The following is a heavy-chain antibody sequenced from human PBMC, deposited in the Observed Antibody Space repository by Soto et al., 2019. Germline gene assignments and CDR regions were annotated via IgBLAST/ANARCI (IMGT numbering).Heavy chain of an antibody. J-gene: IGHJ6*02. V-gene: IGHV4-34*01. D-gene: IGHD2-2*02. CDR3: ARSRYCSSTSCYTMGYYYYYYGMDV. CDR1: GGCFSGYY. Sequence: XESLSLTCAVCGGCFSGYYWSWIRQPPGKGLEWIGEINHSVSTNYNPSLKSRVTISVDTSKNQFSLKLSSVTAADTAVYYCARSRYCSSTSCYTMGYYYYYYGMDVCGQRTTVTVSS. CDR2: INHSVST.